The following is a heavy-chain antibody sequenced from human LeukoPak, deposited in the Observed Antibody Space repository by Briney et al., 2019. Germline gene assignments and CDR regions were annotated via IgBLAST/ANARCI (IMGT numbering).Heavy chain of an antibody. CDR3: ATRGGYYDSSGYYQYYFDY. CDR2: INHSGST. CDR1: GGSFSGYY. D-gene: IGHD3-22*01. J-gene: IGHJ4*02. Sequence: SETLSLTCAVYGGSFSGYYWSWIRQPPGKGLEWIGEINHSGSTNYNPSLKSRVTISVDTSKNQFSLKLSSVTAADTAVYYCATRGGYYDSSGYYQYYFDYWGQGTLVTVSS. V-gene: IGHV4-34*01.